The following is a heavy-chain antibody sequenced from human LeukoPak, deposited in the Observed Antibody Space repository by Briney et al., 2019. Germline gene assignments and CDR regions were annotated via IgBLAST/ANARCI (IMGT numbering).Heavy chain of an antibody. CDR2: VDPEDGET. D-gene: IGHD5-18*01. V-gene: IGHV1-69-2*01. CDR3: AVRGYSYGYGYFDY. J-gene: IGHJ4*02. Sequence: ASVKISCKVSGYTFTDYYMHWVQQAPGKGLEWMGLVDPEDGETIYAEKFQGRVTITADTSTDTAYMELSSLRSEDTAVYCCAVRGYSYGYGYFDYWGQGTLVTVSS. CDR1: GYTFTDYY.